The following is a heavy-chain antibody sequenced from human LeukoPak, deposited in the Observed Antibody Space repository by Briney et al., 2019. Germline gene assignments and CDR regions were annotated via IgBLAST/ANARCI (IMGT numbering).Heavy chain of an antibody. J-gene: IGHJ4*02. CDR1: GGSFSSYY. D-gene: IGHD7-27*01. Sequence: SETLSLTCTVSGGSFSSYYWSWIRQPPGKGLEWIGYIYDSGSTNYNPSLKSRVTISADTSKNRFSLRLRSVTAADTAVYYCARTVGANWDLFDYWGQGTLVTVSS. CDR3: ARTVGANWDLFDY. V-gene: IGHV4-59*01. CDR2: IYDSGST.